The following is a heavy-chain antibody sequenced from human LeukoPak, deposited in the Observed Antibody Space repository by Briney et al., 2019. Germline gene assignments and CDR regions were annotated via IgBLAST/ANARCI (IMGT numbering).Heavy chain of an antibody. Sequence: SETLSLTCAVYGGSFSGYYWSWIRQPPGKGLEWIGEINHTGSINYNPSLKSRVTISVDTSKNQFSLRLNSVTAADTAVYYCARGPRPRDFWSGYSNWFDPWGQGALVTVSS. CDR3: ARGPRPRDFWSGYSNWFDP. J-gene: IGHJ5*02. CDR1: GGSFSGYY. V-gene: IGHV4-34*01. D-gene: IGHD3-3*01. CDR2: INHTGSI.